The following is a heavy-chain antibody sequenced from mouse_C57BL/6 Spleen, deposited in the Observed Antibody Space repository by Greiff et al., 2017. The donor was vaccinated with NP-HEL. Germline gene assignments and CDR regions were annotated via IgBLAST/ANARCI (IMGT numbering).Heavy chain of an antibody. CDR1: GYTFTSYW. V-gene: IGHV1-55*01. D-gene: IGHD1-1*01. CDR3: ARGRDYYYGSSYGFAY. CDR2: IYPGSGST. J-gene: IGHJ3*01. Sequence: VQLQQSGAELVKPGASVKMSCKASGYTFTSYWITWVKQRPGQGLEWIGDIYPGSGSTNYNEKFKSKATLTVDTSSSTAYMQLSSLTSEDSAVYYCARGRDYYYGSSYGFAYWGQGTLVTVSA.